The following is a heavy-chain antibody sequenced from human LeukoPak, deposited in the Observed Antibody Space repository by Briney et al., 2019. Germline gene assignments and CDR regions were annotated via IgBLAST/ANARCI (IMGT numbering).Heavy chain of an antibody. CDR3: AKGSRQFSRDKAGPIDY. V-gene: IGHV3-23*01. CDR1: GFTFSSNA. CDR2: ISDSGDFT. D-gene: IGHD6-19*01. Sequence: GGSLRLSCAGSGFTFSSNAMSWVRQAPGKGLEWVSSISDSGDFTYYADSVKGRFTISSDNSKNTLFVQMSSLRADDTAVYYCAKGSRQFSRDKAGPIDYWGQGTLVTVSS. J-gene: IGHJ4*02.